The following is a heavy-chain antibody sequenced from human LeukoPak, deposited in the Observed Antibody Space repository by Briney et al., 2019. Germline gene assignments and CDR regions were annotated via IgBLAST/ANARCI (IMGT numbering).Heavy chain of an antibody. CDR1: GFMFSSYA. V-gene: IGHV3-23*01. CDR2: ISRSGGGS. CDR3: ARASLNYDSSGYYSDLDY. J-gene: IGHJ4*02. Sequence: GGSLRLSCVGSGFMFSSYAMSWVRQAPGKGLEWVSSISRSGGGSYYADSVKGRFTISRDNSKSTLYLQMNSLRAEDIAAYYCARASLNYDSSGYYSDLDYWGQGTLVTVSS. D-gene: IGHD3-22*01.